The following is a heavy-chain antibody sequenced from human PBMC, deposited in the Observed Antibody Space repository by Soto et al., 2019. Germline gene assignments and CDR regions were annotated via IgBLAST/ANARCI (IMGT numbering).Heavy chain of an antibody. CDR2: ISGSGGST. CDR1: GFTFSSYA. V-gene: IGHV3-23*01. CDR3: AKPWGCMVRGVIIRGDASDI. D-gene: IGHD3-10*01. J-gene: IGHJ3*02. Sequence: GGSLRLSCTASGFTFSSYAMSWVRQAPGKGLEWVSAISGSGGSTYYADSVKGRITIPRDNSKNTLYLQMNSLRAEDTAVYYCAKPWGCMVRGVIIRGDASDIWGQGTMVTVAS.